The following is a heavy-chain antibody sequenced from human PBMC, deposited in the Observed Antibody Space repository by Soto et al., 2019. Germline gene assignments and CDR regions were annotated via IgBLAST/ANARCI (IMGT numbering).Heavy chain of an antibody. CDR3: ARDNYYDSSGYYSGGPIDY. CDR1: GFTFSSYA. CDR2: ISYDGSNK. D-gene: IGHD3-22*01. V-gene: IGHV3-30-3*01. J-gene: IGHJ4*02. Sequence: QVQLVESGGGVVQPGRSLRLSCAASGFTFSSYAMHWVRQAPGKGLEWVAVISYDGSNKNYADSVKGRFTISRDNSKNTLYLQMNSLRAEDTAVYYCARDNYYDSSGYYSGGPIDYWGQGTLVTVSS.